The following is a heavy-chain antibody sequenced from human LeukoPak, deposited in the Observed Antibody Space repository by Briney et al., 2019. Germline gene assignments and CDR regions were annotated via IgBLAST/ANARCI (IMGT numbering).Heavy chain of an antibody. CDR3: AKTKMGSDAFDI. CDR1: GYTFTGYY. V-gene: IGHV1-69*02. Sequence: RASVKVSCKASGYTFTGYYMHWVRQAPGQGLEWMGRIIPIFGIANYAQKFQGRVTITADKSTSTAYMELSSLRSEDTAVYYCAKTKMGSDAFDIWGQGTMVTVSS. J-gene: IGHJ3*02. CDR2: IIPIFGIA. D-gene: IGHD5-24*01.